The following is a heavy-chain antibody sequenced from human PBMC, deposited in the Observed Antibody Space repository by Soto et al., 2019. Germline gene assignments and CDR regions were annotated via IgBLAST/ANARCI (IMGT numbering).Heavy chain of an antibody. CDR2: IYPGDSDT. CDR3: ARHISNSRYYNAAMDV. V-gene: IGHV5-51*01. Sequence: GESLKISCKGSGYTFTDYWIGWVRQLPGKGLEWMGIIYPGDSDTRYSPSFQGHVTITVDKSTSTAYLQWNTLKASDPALYYCARHISNSRYYNAAMDVWGQGTTVTVCS. CDR1: GYTFTDYW. J-gene: IGHJ6*02. D-gene: IGHD4-4*01.